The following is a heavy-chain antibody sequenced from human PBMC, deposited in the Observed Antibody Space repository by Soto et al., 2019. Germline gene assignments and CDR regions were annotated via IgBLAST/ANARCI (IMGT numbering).Heavy chain of an antibody. Sequence: QVQLQESGPGLVKPSETLSLTCSVSGDSISSDYWSWIRQPRGKGLEWIGYMYYTGTTNYNPSLRSRLTISLDTSKKQFSLKLSSVTAADTAVYYCARPGIPFGNKMDVWGQGTTVTVSS. CDR2: MYYTGTT. V-gene: IGHV4-59*01. D-gene: IGHD3-10*01. CDR1: GDSISSDY. J-gene: IGHJ6*02. CDR3: ARPGIPFGNKMDV.